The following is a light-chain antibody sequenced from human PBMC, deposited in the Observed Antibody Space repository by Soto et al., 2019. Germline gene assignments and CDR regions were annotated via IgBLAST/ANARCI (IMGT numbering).Light chain of an antibody. CDR1: ETVNSY. V-gene: IGKV3-11*01. J-gene: IGKJ3*01. Sequence: EIVLTQSPATLSLSPGESATLSCRASETVNSYLAWYQQKPGQAPRLLIYDVFKRASGIPARFSGSGSGTDFTLAISSLEPDDFAVYYCQHRSSWPFTFGPGTKVEIK. CDR3: QHRSSWPFT. CDR2: DVF.